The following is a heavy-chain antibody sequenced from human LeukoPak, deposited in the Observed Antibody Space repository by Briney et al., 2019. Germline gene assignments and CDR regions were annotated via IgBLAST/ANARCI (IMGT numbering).Heavy chain of an antibody. CDR2: INHSGST. Sequence: SETLSLTCAVYGGSFSGYYWSWIRQPPGKGLEWIGEINHSGSTNYNPSLKSRVTISVDTSKSQFSLKLSSVTAADTAVYYCARGLLLRETYYDFWSGLKGFDPWGQGTLVTVSS. D-gene: IGHD3-3*01. CDR1: GGSFSGYY. J-gene: IGHJ5*02. CDR3: ARGLLLRETYYDFWSGLKGFDP. V-gene: IGHV4-34*01.